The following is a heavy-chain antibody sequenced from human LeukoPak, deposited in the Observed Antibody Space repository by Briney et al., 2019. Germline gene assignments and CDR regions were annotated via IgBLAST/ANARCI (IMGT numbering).Heavy chain of an antibody. J-gene: IGHJ5*02. CDR1: GYTFTSYY. Sequence: ASVKVSCKASGYTFTSYYMHWVRQAPGQGLEWMGWINTNTGNPTYAQGFTGRFVFSLDTSVSTAYLQISSLKAEDTAVYYCARVGLYCSGGSCRITDFDPWGQGTLVTVSS. D-gene: IGHD2-15*01. CDR3: ARVGLYCSGGSCRITDFDP. V-gene: IGHV7-4-1*02. CDR2: INTNTGNP.